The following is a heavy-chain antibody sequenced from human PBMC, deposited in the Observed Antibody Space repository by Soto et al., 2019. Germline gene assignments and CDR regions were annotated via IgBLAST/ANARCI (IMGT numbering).Heavy chain of an antibody. CDR1: GYSFTNYW. D-gene: IGHD1-20*01. V-gene: IGHV5-51*01. CDR2: IYPGDSDT. CDR3: ARVSYNWNDDVDNWVDP. J-gene: IGHJ5*02. Sequence: EVQLVQSGAEVKKPGESVRISCKGSGYSFTNYWIGWVRQMPGKGLEWMGLIYPGDSDTRYSPSLQRQDTTSADKSISTAYLQWRSLSASDPAMYYCARVSYNWNDDVDNWVDPWGQGTLGTVSS.